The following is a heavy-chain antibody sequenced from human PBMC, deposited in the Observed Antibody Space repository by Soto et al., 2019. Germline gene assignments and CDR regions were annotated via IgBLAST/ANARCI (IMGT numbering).Heavy chain of an antibody. CDR1: GGSINTGGCY. D-gene: IGHD2-21*01. J-gene: IGHJ3*02. CDR2: IYYAGST. Sequence: SETLSLTCTVSGGSINTGGCYWSWILQHPGTGLEWIGHIYYAGSTNYNPSLESRLTVSLDTSKNQFSLKLMSVTAADTAVYYCARETVRGKDSEAFDIGGQGTMVTVSS. V-gene: IGHV4-31*03. CDR3: ARETVRGKDSEAFDI.